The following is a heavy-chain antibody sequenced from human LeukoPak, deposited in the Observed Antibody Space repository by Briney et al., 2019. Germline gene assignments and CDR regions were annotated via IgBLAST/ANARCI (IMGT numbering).Heavy chain of an antibody. V-gene: IGHV3-7*03. J-gene: IGHJ4*02. CDR1: GFTFSSHR. CDR2: IKQDGSEQ. CDR3: ARVVDHDYGDYYLDY. D-gene: IGHD4-17*01. Sequence: GGSLRLSCVASGFTFSSHRMSWVRQAPGKGLEWVADIKQDGSEQYYVDSVRGRFTISRDNGKNSLYLQMNSLRVEDTAVYYCARVVDHDYGDYYLDYWGQGTLVTVSS.